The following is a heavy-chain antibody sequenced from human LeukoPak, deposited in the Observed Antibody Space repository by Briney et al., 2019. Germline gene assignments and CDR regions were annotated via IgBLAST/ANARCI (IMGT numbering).Heavy chain of an antibody. J-gene: IGHJ4*02. CDR1: TYSISSGYY. V-gene: IGHV4-38-2*01. Sequence: PSETLSLTCAGSTYSISSGYYWGWTRQPPGQGLGWIGSIYHTGSTYYKPSLKSRVTISVDTSKNQFSLKLSSVTAADTAVYYCARQGGYDSSGYLDFWGQGTLVTVSS. D-gene: IGHD3-22*01. CDR2: IYHTGST. CDR3: ARQGGYDSSGYLDF.